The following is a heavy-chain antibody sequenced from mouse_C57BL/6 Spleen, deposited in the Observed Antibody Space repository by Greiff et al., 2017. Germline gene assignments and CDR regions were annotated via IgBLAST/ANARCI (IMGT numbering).Heavy chain of an antibody. CDR1: GYTFTSYG. V-gene: IGHV1-81*01. J-gene: IGHJ3*01. D-gene: IGHD1-1*01. CDR3: ARSFTTVVAGRFAY. CDR2: IYPRSGNT. Sequence: VKLVESGAELARPGASVKLSCKASGYTFTSYGISWVKQRTGQGLEWIGEIYPRSGNTYYNEKFKGKATLTADKSSSTAYMELRSLTSEDSAVYFCARSFTTVVAGRFAYWGQGTLVTVSA.